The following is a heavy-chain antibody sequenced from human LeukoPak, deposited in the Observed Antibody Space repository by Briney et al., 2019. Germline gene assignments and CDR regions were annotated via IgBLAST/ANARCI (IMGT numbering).Heavy chain of an antibody. Sequence: LTGGSLRLSCAASGFTVSSNYMSWVRQAPGKGLEWVSAISGSGGSTYYADYVKGHFTNSRDNSKNTLYLQMNSLRAEDTAVYYCARETLTGYYYFDYWGQGTLVSVSS. CDR3: ARETLTGYYYFDY. CDR1: GFTVSSNY. V-gene: IGHV3-23*01. D-gene: IGHD3-9*01. CDR2: ISGSGGST. J-gene: IGHJ4*02.